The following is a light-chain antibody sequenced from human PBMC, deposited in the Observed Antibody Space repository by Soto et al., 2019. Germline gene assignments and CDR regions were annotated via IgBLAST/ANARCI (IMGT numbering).Light chain of an antibody. CDR1: QSVSTY. CDR3: QQRINWPLT. CDR2: DVS. V-gene: IGKV3-11*01. Sequence: EIVLTQSPATLSLSPGARAPLSCRASQSVSTYLAWYQQKPGQAPRLLIYDVSKRATGIPARFSGSGSGTDFTLTISSLVPEDFAVYHCQQRINWPLTFGGGTKVDIK. J-gene: IGKJ4*01.